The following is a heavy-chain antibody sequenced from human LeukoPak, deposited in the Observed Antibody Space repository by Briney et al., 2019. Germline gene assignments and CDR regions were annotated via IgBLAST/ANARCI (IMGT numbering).Heavy chain of an antibody. Sequence: GGSLRLSCAASGFTLSSYEMNWVRQAPGKGLEWVSYISSSGSTIYYADSVKGRFTISRDNAKNSLYLQMNSLRAEDTAVYYCARLHHIAVAGTVFDYWGQGTLVTVSS. CDR3: ARLHHIAVAGTVFDY. CDR2: ISSSGSTI. D-gene: IGHD6-19*01. V-gene: IGHV3-48*03. CDR1: GFTLSSYE. J-gene: IGHJ4*02.